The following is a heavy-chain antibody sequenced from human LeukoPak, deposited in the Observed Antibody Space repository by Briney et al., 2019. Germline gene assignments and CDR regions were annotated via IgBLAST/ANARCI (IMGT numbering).Heavy chain of an antibody. D-gene: IGHD3-10*01. CDR3: ARDRYMLLWFEELLSALDGMDV. J-gene: IGHJ6*02. Sequence: ASVKVSCKASGYTFTGYYMHWVRQAPGQGLEWMGWINPNSGGTNYAQKFQGRVTMTRDTSISTAYMELSRLRSDDTAVYYCARDRYMLLWFEELLSALDGMDVWGQGTTVTVSS. CDR1: GYTFTGYY. V-gene: IGHV1-2*02. CDR2: INPNSGGT.